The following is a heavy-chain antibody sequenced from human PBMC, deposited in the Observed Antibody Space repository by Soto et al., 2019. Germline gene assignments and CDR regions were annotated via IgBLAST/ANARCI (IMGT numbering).Heavy chain of an antibody. CDR3: ASSLPNRGEMATIRGHSFDY. J-gene: IGHJ4*02. Sequence: QVQLVQSGAEVKKPGSSVKVSCKASGGTFSSYAISWVRQAPGQGLEWMGGIIPIFGTANYAQKFQGRVTITADESTSTAYMEMSRLRSEDTAVYYCASSLPNRGEMATIRGHSFDYWGQGTLVTVSS. D-gene: IGHD5-12*01. CDR1: GGTFSSYA. V-gene: IGHV1-69*12. CDR2: IIPIFGTA.